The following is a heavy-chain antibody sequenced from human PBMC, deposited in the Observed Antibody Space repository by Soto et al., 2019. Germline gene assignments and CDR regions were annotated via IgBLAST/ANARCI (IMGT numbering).Heavy chain of an antibody. J-gene: IGHJ6*02. V-gene: IGHV7-4-1*01. CDR1: GYTFTSYA. D-gene: IGHD3-9*01. CDR3: ARDLRYYDWLLNGLPYYYYGTDV. CDR2: INTNTGNP. Sequence: QVQLVQSGSELKKPGASVKVSCKASGYTFTSYAMNWVRQAPGQGLEWMGWINTNTGNPTYAQGFTGRFVFSLDTSISTATLQICRRKAADTEVYYCARDLRYYDWLLNGLPYYYYGTDVWGQGTTVTVSS.